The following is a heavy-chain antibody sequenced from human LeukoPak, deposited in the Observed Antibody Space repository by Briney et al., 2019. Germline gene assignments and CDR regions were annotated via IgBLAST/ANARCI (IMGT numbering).Heavy chain of an antibody. V-gene: IGHV1-3*01. D-gene: IGHD2-2*01. Sequence: ASVKVSCKASGYTFTNYAMHWVRQAPGQRLEWMGWINAGNGNTKYSQKFQGRVTITTDTSTSTAYMELRSLRSDDTAVYYCARCPQVVPAAIDFDYWGQGTLVTVSS. CDR3: ARCPQVVPAAIDFDY. CDR1: GYTFTNYA. CDR2: INAGNGNT. J-gene: IGHJ4*02.